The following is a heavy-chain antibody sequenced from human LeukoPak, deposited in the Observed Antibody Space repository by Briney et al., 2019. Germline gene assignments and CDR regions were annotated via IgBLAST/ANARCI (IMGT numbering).Heavy chain of an antibody. D-gene: IGHD3-3*01. CDR1: GFTFSSYA. J-gene: IGHJ3*02. Sequence: GGSLRLSCAASGFTFSSYAMNWVRQAPGKGLEWVSAISGSGGSTYYADSVKGRFTISRDNSKNTLYLQMNSLRAEDTAVYYCAKTPYYDFWSGYSSGAFDIWGQGTMVTVSS. V-gene: IGHV3-23*01. CDR3: AKTPYYDFWSGYSSGAFDI. CDR2: ISGSGGST.